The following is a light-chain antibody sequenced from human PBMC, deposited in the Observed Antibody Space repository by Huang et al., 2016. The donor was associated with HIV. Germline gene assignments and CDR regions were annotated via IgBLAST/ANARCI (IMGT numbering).Light chain of an antibody. V-gene: IGKV4-1*01. CDR3: QQYFNPPVT. CDR2: WGS. CDR1: QSVLSGNNKNY. J-gene: IGKJ3*01. Sequence: DIVMTQSPDSLAVSLGERATINCKSSQSVLSGNNKNYLAWFQQKSGQPHKLLIYWGSTRESGVPDLFSGSGSRTDFTLTINNLQPEDVAVYYCQQYFNPPVTFGPGTKVHVK.